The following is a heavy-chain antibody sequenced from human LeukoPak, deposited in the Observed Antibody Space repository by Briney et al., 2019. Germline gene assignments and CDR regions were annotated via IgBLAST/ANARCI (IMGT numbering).Heavy chain of an antibody. Sequence: SVKVSCKASGGTFSSYAISWVRQAPGQGLEWMGGIIPIFGTANCAQKFQGRVTITADESTSTAYMELSSLRSEDTAVYYCARDGVTYGDHFDYWGQGTLVTVSS. V-gene: IGHV1-69*13. CDR3: ARDGVTYGDHFDY. D-gene: IGHD4-17*01. J-gene: IGHJ4*02. CDR1: GGTFSSYA. CDR2: IIPIFGTA.